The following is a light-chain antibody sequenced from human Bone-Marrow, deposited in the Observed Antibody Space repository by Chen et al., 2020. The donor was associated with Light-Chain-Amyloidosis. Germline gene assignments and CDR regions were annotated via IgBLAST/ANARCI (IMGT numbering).Light chain of an antibody. CDR2: DVR. CDR3: SSYTSSSAPVV. J-gene: IGLJ2*01. V-gene: IGLV2-14*03. Sequence: SALPQPASVSASPGQPITLYRTGSSSDVGGYDYVSWYQQHPGKAPKLLIYDVRSRPSGVSNRFAGSKSGNTASLAISGLLTEDEAAYYCSSYTSSSAPVVFGGGTKLTVL. CDR1: SSDVGGYDY.